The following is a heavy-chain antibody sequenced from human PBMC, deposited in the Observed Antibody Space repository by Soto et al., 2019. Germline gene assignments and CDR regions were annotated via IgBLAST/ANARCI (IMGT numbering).Heavy chain of an antibody. CDR3: AKDTDVVGAAYKFDY. J-gene: IGHJ4*02. Sequence: QVQLVESGGGVVQPGRSLRLSCVASGFSFSRYGMHWVRQAPGKGLEWVAVISYNGGNIYYADSVKGRFTISRDNSKNTLDLQMKSLRGEDTAVYYCAKDTDVVGAAYKFDYWGQGTLVTVSS. CDR2: ISYNGGNI. V-gene: IGHV3-30*18. D-gene: IGHD1-26*01. CDR1: GFSFSRYG.